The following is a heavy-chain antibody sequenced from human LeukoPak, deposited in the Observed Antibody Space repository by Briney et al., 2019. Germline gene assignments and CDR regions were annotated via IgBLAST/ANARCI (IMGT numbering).Heavy chain of an antibody. D-gene: IGHD6-19*01. V-gene: IGHV3-7*01. J-gene: IGHJ4*02. Sequence: GGSLRLSCAVSGFTFSTYWMSWVRQAPGKGLEWVANIKQDGSEKYYVDSVKGRFTISRDNAKNSLYLQMNSLRAEDTAVYYCAKGAGSSGWYPNDYWGQGTLVTVSS. CDR3: AKGAGSSGWYPNDY. CDR1: GFTFSTYW. CDR2: IKQDGSEK.